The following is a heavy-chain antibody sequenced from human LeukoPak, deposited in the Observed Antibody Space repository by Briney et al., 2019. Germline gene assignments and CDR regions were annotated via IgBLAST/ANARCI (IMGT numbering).Heavy chain of an antibody. CDR2: IKQDGSEK. J-gene: IGHJ4*02. V-gene: IGHV3-7*01. D-gene: IGHD4/OR15-4a*01. CDR3: ARDLTGSQDY. CDR1: GFTFSSYW. Sequence: GGSLRLSCAASGFTFSSYWMSWVRQAPGKGLEWVANIKQDGSEKYYVDSVKGRFTISRDNAKNTLYMYMNSLRAEDTAVYFCARDLTGSQDYWGQGTLVTVSS.